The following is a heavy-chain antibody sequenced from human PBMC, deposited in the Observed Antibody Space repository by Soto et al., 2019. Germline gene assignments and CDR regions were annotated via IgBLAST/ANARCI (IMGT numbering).Heavy chain of an antibody. J-gene: IGHJ5*02. CDR2: IYYSGST. D-gene: IGHD3-10*01. V-gene: IGHV4-31*03. CDR1: GGSISSGGYY. CDR3: ARAVRRFYYYGSTEQYNWFDP. Sequence: QVQLQESGPGLVKPSQTLSLTCTVSGGSISSGGYYWSWIRQHPGKGLEWIGYIYYSGSTYYNPSLKRRVTISVDTSKNQFSLKLSSVTAADTAVYYCARAVRRFYYYGSTEQYNWFDPWGQGTLVTVSS.